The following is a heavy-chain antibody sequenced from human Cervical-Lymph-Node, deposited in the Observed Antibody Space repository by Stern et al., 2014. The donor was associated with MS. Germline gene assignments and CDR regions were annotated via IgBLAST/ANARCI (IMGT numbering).Heavy chain of an antibody. D-gene: IGHD3-9*01. J-gene: IGHJ4*02. V-gene: IGHV3-11*06. CDR3: ARDATDILTGASDY. CDR1: GFTFSDYY. CDR2: ISSSSSYT. Sequence: VQLVESGGGLVKPGGSLSLSCAASGFTFSDYYMSWIRQAPGKGLEWVSYISSSSSYTNYADSVKGRFTISRDNAKNSLYLQMNSLRAEDTAVYYCARDATDILTGASDYWGQGTLVTVSS.